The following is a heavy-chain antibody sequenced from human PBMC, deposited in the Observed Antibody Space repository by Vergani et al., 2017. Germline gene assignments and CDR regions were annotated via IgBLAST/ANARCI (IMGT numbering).Heavy chain of an antibody. V-gene: IGHV3-48*03. CDR1: GFTFSSYE. D-gene: IGHD5-12*01. J-gene: IGHJ3*02. CDR2: ISSSGSTI. CDR3: ARDLGIVATFGADAFDI. Sequence: EVQLVESGGGLVQPGGSLRLSCAASGFTFSSYEMNWVRQAPGKGLEWVSYISSSGSTIYYADSVKGRFTISRDNAKNSLYLQMNSLRAEDTAVCYCARDLGIVATFGADAFDIWGQGTMVTVSS.